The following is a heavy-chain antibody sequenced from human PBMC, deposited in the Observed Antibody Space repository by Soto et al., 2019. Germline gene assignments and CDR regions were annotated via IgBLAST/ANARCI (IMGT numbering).Heavy chain of an antibody. Sequence: EVQLVESGGGLVQPGGSLRLSCAASGFTSSGYWMSWVRQAPGKGLEWVANIKHDGSEKYYVDSVKGRFTISRDNAKNSLYLQMDSLRAEDTAVYHYARDDLLRGYTAYGPNWGQGTLVTVSS. CDR1: GFTSSGYW. CDR3: ARDDLLRGYTAYGPN. V-gene: IGHV3-7*05. CDR2: IKHDGSEK. J-gene: IGHJ4*02. D-gene: IGHD5-12*01.